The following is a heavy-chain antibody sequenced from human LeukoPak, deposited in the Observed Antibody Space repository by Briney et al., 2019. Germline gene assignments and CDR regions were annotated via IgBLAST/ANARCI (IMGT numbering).Heavy chain of an antibody. Sequence: PSETLSLTCTVSGGSVSSGSYYWSWIRQPPGKGLEWIGYIYYSGSTNYNPSLKSRVTISVGTSKNQFSLKLSSVTAADTAVYYCARVYDYVWGSYRYSGRKYYFDYWGQGTLVTVSS. CDR1: GGSVSSGSYY. CDR3: ARVYDYVWGSYRYSGRKYYFDY. J-gene: IGHJ4*02. V-gene: IGHV4-61*01. CDR2: IYYSGST. D-gene: IGHD3-16*02.